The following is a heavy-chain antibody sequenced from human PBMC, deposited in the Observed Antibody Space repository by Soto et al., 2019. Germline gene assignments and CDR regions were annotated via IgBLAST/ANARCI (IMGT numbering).Heavy chain of an antibody. CDR2: MNPNSGNT. CDR1: GYTFTSYD. J-gene: IGHJ4*02. Sequence: ASVKVSCKASGYTFTSYDINWVRQATGQGLEWMGWMNPNSGNTGYAQKFQGRVTMTRNTSISTAYMELSSLRSEDTAVYYCARDLGYCSGGSCYSYAYWGQGTLVTVSS. D-gene: IGHD2-15*01. V-gene: IGHV1-8*01. CDR3: ARDLGYCSGGSCYSYAY.